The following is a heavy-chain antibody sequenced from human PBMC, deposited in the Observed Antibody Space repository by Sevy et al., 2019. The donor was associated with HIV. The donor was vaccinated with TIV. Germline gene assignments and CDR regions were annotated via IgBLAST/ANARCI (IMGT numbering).Heavy chain of an antibody. CDR2: ISSSSSYI. CDR1: RFSFVTYS. D-gene: IGHD5-18*01. Sequence: GGSLRLSCAASRFSFVTYSMNWVRQAPGKGLEWVSSISSSSSYIYYADSVKGRFTISRDNAKNSLYLQMNSLRAEDTAVYYCARVDSAMIGYFDYWGQGTLVTVSS. CDR3: ARVDSAMIGYFDY. V-gene: IGHV3-21*01. J-gene: IGHJ4*02.